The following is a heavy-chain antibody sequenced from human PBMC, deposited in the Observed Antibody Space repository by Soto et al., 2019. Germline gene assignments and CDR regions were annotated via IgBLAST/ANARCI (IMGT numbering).Heavy chain of an antibody. CDR1: GGSISSGGYY. V-gene: IGHV4-31*03. CDR3: ARDRLGEVTFYY. J-gene: IGHJ4*02. Sequence: QVQLQESGPGLVKPSQTLSLTCTVSGGSISSGGYYWSWIRQHPGKGLEWIGYIYYSGSTYYNPSLMIRVTISVDTSNNQFSLKLSSVTAADTAVYYWARDRLGEVTFYYWGQGTLVTVAS. D-gene: IGHD2-21*02. CDR2: IYYSGST.